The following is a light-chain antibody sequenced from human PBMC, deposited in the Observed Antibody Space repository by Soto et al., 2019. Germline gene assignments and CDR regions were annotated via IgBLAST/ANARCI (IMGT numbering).Light chain of an antibody. Sequence: IQMTQSPSSLSASVGDRVTITCRASQDIANHLSWFQQKPGRAPNLLIFDASNLETGVPSRFSGTGSGTDFTLTIFNLQPDDVATYYCQKYDSAPFTFGPGTRVEIK. CDR3: QKYDSAPFT. CDR1: QDIANH. CDR2: DAS. J-gene: IGKJ3*01. V-gene: IGKV1-33*01.